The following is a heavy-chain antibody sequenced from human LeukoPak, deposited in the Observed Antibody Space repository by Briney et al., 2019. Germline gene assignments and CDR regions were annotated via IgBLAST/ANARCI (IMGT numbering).Heavy chain of an antibody. CDR3: ARESYSSGWYKDY. J-gene: IGHJ4*02. Sequence: PSETLSLTCAVYGGSFSGYYWSWIRQSPGKGLEWIGEINHSGSTNYNPSLKSRVTMSVDTSKNQFSLNLSSLTAADTAFYYCARESYSSGWYKDYWGQGILVTVSS. D-gene: IGHD6-19*01. CDR2: INHSGST. V-gene: IGHV4-34*01. CDR1: GGSFSGYY.